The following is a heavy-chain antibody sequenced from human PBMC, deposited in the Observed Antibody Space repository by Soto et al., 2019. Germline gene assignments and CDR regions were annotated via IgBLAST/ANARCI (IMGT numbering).Heavy chain of an antibody. Sequence: SVKVSCKASGGTFSSYAISWVRQAPGQGLEWMGGIIPIFGTANYAQKFQGRVTITADESTSTAYMELSSLRSEDTAVYYCAGGAAAAHAPYGMDVWGQGTTVTVSS. CDR2: IIPIFGTA. V-gene: IGHV1-69*13. CDR1: GGTFSSYA. CDR3: AGGAAAAHAPYGMDV. D-gene: IGHD6-13*01. J-gene: IGHJ6*02.